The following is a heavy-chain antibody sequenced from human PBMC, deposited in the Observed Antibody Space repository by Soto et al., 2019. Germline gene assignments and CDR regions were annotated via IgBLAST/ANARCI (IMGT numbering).Heavy chain of an antibody. Sequence: SETLSLTCTVSGGSISSYYWSWIRQPPGKGLEWIGYIYYSGSTNYNPSLKSRVTISVDTSKNQFSLKLSSVTAADTAVYYCATLNAVVGATDDAFDIWGQGTMVTVSS. J-gene: IGHJ3*02. D-gene: IGHD1-26*01. V-gene: IGHV4-59*01. CDR3: ATLNAVVGATDDAFDI. CDR2: IYYSGST. CDR1: GGSISSYY.